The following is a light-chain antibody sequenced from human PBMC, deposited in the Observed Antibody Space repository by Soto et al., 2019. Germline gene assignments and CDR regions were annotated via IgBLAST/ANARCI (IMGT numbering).Light chain of an antibody. CDR2: YTS. V-gene: IGKV3-11*01. CDR3: HQRQSWPRT. Sequence: IVLTPSPATLSSSPGETATPPCRASQYVGTRLAWYQHKPGQAPRLLIYYTSNRATGIPARFSGSGSGTDFTLTINSLAPEDFAIYYCHQRQSWPRTFGQGTKVDIK. CDR1: QYVGTR. J-gene: IGKJ1*01.